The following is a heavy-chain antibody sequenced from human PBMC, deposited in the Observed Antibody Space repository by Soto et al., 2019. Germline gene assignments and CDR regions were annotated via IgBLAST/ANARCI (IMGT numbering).Heavy chain of an antibody. J-gene: IGHJ4*02. D-gene: IGHD6-6*01. CDR3: ASGIAARTPFDY. Sequence: SETLSLTXAVSGGSISSSNWWSWVRQPPGKGLEWIGEIYHSGSTNYNPSLKSRVTISVDKSKNQFSLKLSSVTAADTAVYYCASGIAARTPFDYWGQGTLVTVSS. V-gene: IGHV4-4*02. CDR2: IYHSGST. CDR1: GGSISSSNW.